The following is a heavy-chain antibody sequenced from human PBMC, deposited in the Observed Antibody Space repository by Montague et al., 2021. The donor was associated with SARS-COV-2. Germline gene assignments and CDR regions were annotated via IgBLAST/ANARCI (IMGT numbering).Heavy chain of an antibody. J-gene: IGHJ3*01. D-gene: IGHD3-10*01. CDR1: GGSISSDSFY. Sequence: SETLSLTCTVSGGSISSDSFYWGWLRQPPGKGLEWIGLIYHSGGTYNGPSLKRRFSISVDTSKNQFSLKITFVTAADTAVYYCARRPGTFGAAFDVWGLGTMVTVSS. CDR2: IYHSGGT. V-gene: IGHV4-39*01. CDR3: ARRPGTFGAAFDV.